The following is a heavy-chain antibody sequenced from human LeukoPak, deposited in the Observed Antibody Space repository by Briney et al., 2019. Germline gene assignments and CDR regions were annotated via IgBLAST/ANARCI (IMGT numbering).Heavy chain of an antibody. CDR3: ARKSSSGYLGGSIDY. J-gene: IGHJ4*02. D-gene: IGHD3-22*01. V-gene: IGHV4-31*03. CDR2: IYYSGST. CDR1: GGSISSGGYY. Sequence: SQTLSLTCTVSGGSISSGGYYWSWIRQHPGKGLEWIGYIYYSGSTYYNPSLKSRVTISVDTSKNQFSLKLSSVTAADTAVYYCARKSSSGYLGGSIDYWGQGTLVTVSS.